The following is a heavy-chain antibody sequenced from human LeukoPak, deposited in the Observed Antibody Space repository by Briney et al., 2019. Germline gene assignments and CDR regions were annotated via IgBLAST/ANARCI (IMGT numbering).Heavy chain of an antibody. J-gene: IGHJ4*02. Sequence: AGGSLRLPCAASGFTFSSYSMNWVRQAPGKGLEWVSSISSSSSYIYYADSVKGRFTISRDNSKNTLYLQMNSLRAEDTAVYYCAYSGYDRYYFDYWGQGTLVTVSS. V-gene: IGHV3-21*04. CDR2: ISSSSSYI. CDR1: GFTFSSYS. CDR3: AYSGYDRYYFDY. D-gene: IGHD5-12*01.